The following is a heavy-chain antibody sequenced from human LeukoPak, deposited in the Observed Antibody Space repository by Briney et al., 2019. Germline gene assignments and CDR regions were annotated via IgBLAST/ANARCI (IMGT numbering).Heavy chain of an antibody. CDR1: GVTFSTYC. Sequence: QPEGSLRLSSAASGVTFSTYCMSCVRQAPGKGLEWVSTIHGSGGSNTYYADSVQGRFTISPDNSKNTLYLPMNTLRAADTAVAYCAKGVLRSSPDYWGQGTLVTVSS. V-gene: IGHV3-23*01. CDR3: AKGVLRSSPDY. CDR2: IHGSGGSNT. J-gene: IGHJ4*02. D-gene: IGHD5-12*01.